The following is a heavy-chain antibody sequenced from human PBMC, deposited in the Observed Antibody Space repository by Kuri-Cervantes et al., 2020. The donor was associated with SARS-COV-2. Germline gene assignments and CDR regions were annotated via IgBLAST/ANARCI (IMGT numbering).Heavy chain of an antibody. CDR1: GFDFSIFA. CDR3: TRRTVAGIDY. V-gene: IGHV3-73*01. D-gene: IGHD6-19*01. J-gene: IGHJ4*02. CDR2: IRSKANSYAT. Sequence: GESLKISCATSGFDFSIFAMHWVRQASGKGLEWVGRIRSKANSYATAYAASVKGRFTISRDDSKNTAYLQMNSLKTEDTAVYYCTRRTVAGIDYWGQGTLVTVSS.